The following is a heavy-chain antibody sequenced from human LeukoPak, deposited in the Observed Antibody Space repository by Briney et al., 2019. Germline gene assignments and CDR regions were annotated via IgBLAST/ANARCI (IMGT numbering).Heavy chain of an antibody. CDR2: IRYDGSNK. Sequence: PGGSLRLSCAASGFTFSSYGMHWVRQAPGKGLEWVAFIRYDGSNKYYADSVKGRFTISRDNSKNTLYLQMNSLRAEDTAVYYCAKDRGQLWFLLYWGQGTLVTVSS. J-gene: IGHJ4*02. CDR3: AKDRGQLWFLLY. V-gene: IGHV3-30*02. D-gene: IGHD5-18*01. CDR1: GFTFSSYG.